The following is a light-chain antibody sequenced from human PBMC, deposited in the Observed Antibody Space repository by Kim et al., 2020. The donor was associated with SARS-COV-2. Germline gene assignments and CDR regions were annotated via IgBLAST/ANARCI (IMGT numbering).Light chain of an antibody. CDR2: AAS. V-gene: IGKV1-39*01. J-gene: IGKJ4*01. Sequence: DIQMTQSPSPLSASVGDRVTITCRASQSISSYLNWYQQKPGNAPKLLIYAASSLQSGVPSRFSGSGSGTDFTLTISSLQPEDFATYYCQQSYSTPFTFGGGTKVDIK. CDR1: QSISSY. CDR3: QQSYSTPFT.